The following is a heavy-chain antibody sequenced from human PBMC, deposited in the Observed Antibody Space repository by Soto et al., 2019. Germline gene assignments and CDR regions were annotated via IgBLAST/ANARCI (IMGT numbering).Heavy chain of an antibody. CDR3: ARERGGYRYGDY. V-gene: IGHV1-18*01. CDR2: FNTYNGNT. Sequence: QVQLVQSGAEVKKPGASVKVSCKASGYTFSSYGITWVRQAPGQRLEWMGWFNTYNGNTNYAQKLQGRVTMTTDTSTSTAYMERRSLRSDDTAVYYCARERGGYRYGDYWGQGALVTVSS. CDR1: GYTFSSYG. D-gene: IGHD5-18*01. J-gene: IGHJ4*02.